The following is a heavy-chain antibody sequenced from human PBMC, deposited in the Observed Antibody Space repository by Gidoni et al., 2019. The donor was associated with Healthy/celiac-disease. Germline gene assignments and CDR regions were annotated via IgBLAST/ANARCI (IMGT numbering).Heavy chain of an antibody. CDR2: INPNSGGT. CDR1: GYTFTGYY. Sequence: QVQLVQSGAEVKKPGASVKVSCKASGYTFTGYYMHWVRQAPGQGLEWMGWINPNSGGTNYAQKFQGRVTMTRDTSISTAYMELSRLRSDDTAVYYCARDADQLPLTTAFDIWGQGTMVTVSS. V-gene: IGHV1-2*02. CDR3: ARDADQLPLTTAFDI. J-gene: IGHJ3*02. D-gene: IGHD4-17*01.